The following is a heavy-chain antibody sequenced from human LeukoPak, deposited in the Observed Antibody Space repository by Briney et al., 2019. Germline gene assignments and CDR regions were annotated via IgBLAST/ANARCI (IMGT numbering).Heavy chain of an antibody. CDR2: INHSGST. CDR3: ARGRSRLAVLRPYFDY. CDR1: GGPFSGYY. V-gene: IGHV4-34*01. Sequence: SETLSLTCAVYGGPFSGYYWSWIRQPPGKGLEWIGEINHSGSTNYNPSLKSRVTISGGTSKNQFSLKLSSVTAADTAVYYCARGRSRLAVLRPYFDYWGQGTLVTVSS. D-gene: IGHD4/OR15-4a*01. J-gene: IGHJ4*02.